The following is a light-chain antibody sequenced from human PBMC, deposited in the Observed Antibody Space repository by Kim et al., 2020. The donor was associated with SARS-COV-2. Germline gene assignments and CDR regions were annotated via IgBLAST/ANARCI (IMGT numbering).Light chain of an antibody. CDR2: AAS. CDR1: QGIGTN. J-gene: IGKJ2*01. V-gene: IGKV3-15*01. CDR3: QQYNNWFPYT. Sequence: TPGASPIPAVDATQGIGTNFAGYHQKPGRAPRLLIYAASTRATGVPARISGSASGSDFTLTISTLQSGDFGIYYCQQYNNWFPYTFGQGTKLEI.